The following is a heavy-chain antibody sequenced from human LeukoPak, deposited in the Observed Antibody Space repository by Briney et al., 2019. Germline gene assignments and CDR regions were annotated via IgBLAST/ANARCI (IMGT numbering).Heavy chain of an antibody. CDR2: IIPIFGIA. D-gene: IGHD2-15*01. Sequence: SEKVSCKASGGTFSSYAISWVRQAPGQGLEWMGRIIPIFGIANYAQKFQGRVTITADKSTSTAYMEVSSLRSEDTAVYYCARDKRGIGILSESANWFDPWGQGTLVTVSS. CDR1: GGTFSSYA. V-gene: IGHV1-69*04. J-gene: IGHJ5*02. CDR3: ARDKRGIGILSESANWFDP.